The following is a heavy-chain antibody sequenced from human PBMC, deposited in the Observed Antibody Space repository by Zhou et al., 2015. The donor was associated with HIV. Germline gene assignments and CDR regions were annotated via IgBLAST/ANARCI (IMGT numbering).Heavy chain of an antibody. CDR1: GYRFLSYG. V-gene: IGHV1-18*01. CDR2: ISADSDYT. D-gene: IGHD3-22*01. Sequence: QVQLVQSGTEVKKPGASVKVSCKASGYRFLSYGISWVRQVPGQGLEWMGWISADSDYTNYAQKFQGRVTMTRDRSTTTAYMELRSLRSDDSAMYYCARGYMFYDSSSHSDDAFDVWGQGTLVTVTS. CDR3: ARGYMFYDSSSHSDDAFDV. J-gene: IGHJ3*01.